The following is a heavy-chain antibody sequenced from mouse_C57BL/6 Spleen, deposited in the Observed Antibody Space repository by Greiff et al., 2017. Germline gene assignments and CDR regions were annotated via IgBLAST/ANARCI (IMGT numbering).Heavy chain of an antibody. J-gene: IGHJ3*01. V-gene: IGHV1-76*01. CDR1: GYTFTDYY. D-gene: IGHD3-1*01. Sequence: VQLVESGAELVRPGASVKLSCKASGYTFTDYYINWVKQRPGQGLEWIARIYPGSGNTYYNEKFKGKATLTAEKSSSTAYMQLSSLTSEDSAVYFCASGPAWFAYWGQGTLVTVSA. CDR2: IYPGSGNT. CDR3: ASGPAWFAY.